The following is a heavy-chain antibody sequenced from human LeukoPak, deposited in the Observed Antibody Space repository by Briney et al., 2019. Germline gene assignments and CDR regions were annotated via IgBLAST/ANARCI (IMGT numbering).Heavy chain of an antibody. D-gene: IGHD4-17*01. Sequence: GGSLRLSCAASGFTFNTYAMSWVRQAPGKGLEWVSPIRGGGGYTYYADSVKGRFTISRDNSKTTLYLQMGSLRAEDTALYYCAKSPVTIYFYYYGLDVWGQGTTVTVSS. CDR2: IRGGGGYT. CDR3: AKSPVTIYFYYYGLDV. V-gene: IGHV3-23*01. J-gene: IGHJ6*02. CDR1: GFTFNTYA.